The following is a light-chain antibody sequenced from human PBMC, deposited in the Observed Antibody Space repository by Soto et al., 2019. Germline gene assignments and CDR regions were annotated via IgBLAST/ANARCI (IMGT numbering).Light chain of an antibody. V-gene: IGLV2-23*02. CDR1: SSDVGSYNL. J-gene: IGLJ1*01. Sequence: QSVLTQPASVSGSPGQSITISCTGTSSDVGSYNLVSWYQQYPGKAPKLMIYEVSKRPSGVSNRFSGSKSGNTASLTISGLQAEDEADYYCCSYAGSSLVFGTGTKVTVL. CDR3: CSYAGSSLV. CDR2: EVS.